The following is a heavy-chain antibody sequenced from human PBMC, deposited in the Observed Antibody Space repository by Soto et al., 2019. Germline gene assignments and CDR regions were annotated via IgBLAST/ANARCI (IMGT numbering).Heavy chain of an antibody. V-gene: IGHV4-39*01. CDR2: VYHSGST. CDR1: GGSISSSSSY. D-gene: IGHD4-17*01. CDR3: AGHFSWSYGDPYFDY. Sequence: SETLSLTCTVSGGSISSSSSYWGWIRQPPGKGLEWIGNVYHSGSTYYTPSLRSRVTISVDTSKNQFSLKLSSVTAADTAVYYCAGHFSWSYGDPYFDYWGQGTLVTVS. J-gene: IGHJ4*02.